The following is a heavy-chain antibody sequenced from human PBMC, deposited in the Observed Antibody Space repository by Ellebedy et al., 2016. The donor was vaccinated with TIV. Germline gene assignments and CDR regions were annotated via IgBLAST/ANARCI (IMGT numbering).Heavy chain of an antibody. CDR3: ARTDPWQPIDD. V-gene: IGHV4-39*01. CDR1: GGSVSSTRYY. CDR2: VHYRGSP. J-gene: IGHJ4*02. D-gene: IGHD2-21*02. Sequence: MPSETLSLTCSVPGGSVSSTRYYWSWIRQPPGKGLEYIGSVHYRGSPYYNPSFKTRVPLSADTSKNQFSLNLRTVTAADTAVYYCARTDPWQPIDDWGQGILVSVSS.